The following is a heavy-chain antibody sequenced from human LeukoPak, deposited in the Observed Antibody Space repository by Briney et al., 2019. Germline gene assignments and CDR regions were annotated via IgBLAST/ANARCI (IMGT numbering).Heavy chain of an antibody. CDR2: IRSKIDGETI. V-gene: IGHV3-15*01. CDR3: ATAGISGTRWYYNGMDV. J-gene: IGHJ6*02. Sequence: GGSLRLSCGASGFSFNNAYMGWVRQAPGKGPEWVGLIRSKIDGETIEYAAPVKDRFVISRDDSKNTVYLQMTSLKIEDTAVYYCATAGISGTRWYYNGMDVWGQGTTVTVSS. CDR1: GFSFNNAY. D-gene: IGHD1-14*01.